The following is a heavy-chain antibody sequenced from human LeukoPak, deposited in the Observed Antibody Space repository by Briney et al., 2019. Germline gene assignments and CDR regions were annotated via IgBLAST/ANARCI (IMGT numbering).Heavy chain of an antibody. CDR3: TRDQAFYGSGSYSWYFDL. CDR1: SFTFSSHG. D-gene: IGHD3-10*01. V-gene: IGHV3-66*01. CDR2: IYSGGNS. J-gene: IGHJ2*01. Sequence: GGSLRLSCAASSFTFSSHGMHWVRQAPGKGLEWVSIIYSGGNSHYADSVKGRFNLSRDTSNNTLYLQMNSLRVEDTAVYYCTRDQAFYGSGSYSWYFDLWGRGTLVTVSS.